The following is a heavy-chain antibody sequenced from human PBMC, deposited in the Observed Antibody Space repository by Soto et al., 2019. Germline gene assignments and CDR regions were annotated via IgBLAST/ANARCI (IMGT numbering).Heavy chain of an antibody. CDR1: GFTFSSYA. Sequence: EVQLLESGGGLVQPGGSLRLSCAASGFTFSSYAMTWVRQAPGKGLEWVSAISGSGGSTYYADSVKGRFTISRDNSKNTLYLQMNSLRAEDTAVYYCAKTGPINYDYIWGSYRFPDYWGQGTLVTVSS. D-gene: IGHD3-16*02. CDR3: AKTGPINYDYIWGSYRFPDY. V-gene: IGHV3-23*01. CDR2: ISGSGGST. J-gene: IGHJ4*02.